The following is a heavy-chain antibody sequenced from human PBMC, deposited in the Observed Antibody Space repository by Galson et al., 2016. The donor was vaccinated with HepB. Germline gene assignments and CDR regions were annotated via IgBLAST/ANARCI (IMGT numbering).Heavy chain of an antibody. Sequence: SLRLSCAASGFTFSRNGMHWVRQAPGKGLEWVAVIWYDGSNKYHADSVKGRFTISRDNARNTLYLHVNSLRAEDAAVYYCARENGDYLFIDYWGQGTLVTVSS. CDR1: GFTFSRNG. J-gene: IGHJ4*02. CDR2: IWYDGSNK. CDR3: ARENGDYLFIDY. D-gene: IGHD4-17*01. V-gene: IGHV3-33*01.